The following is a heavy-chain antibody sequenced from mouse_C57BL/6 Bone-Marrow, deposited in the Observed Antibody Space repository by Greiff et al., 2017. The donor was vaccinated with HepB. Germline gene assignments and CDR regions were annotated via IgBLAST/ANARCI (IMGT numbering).Heavy chain of an antibody. Sequence: EVKVEESGGGLVKPGGSLKLSCAASGFTFSDYGMHWVRQAPEKGLEWVAYISSGSSTIYYADTVKGRFTISRDNAKNTLFLQMTSLRSEDTAMYYCASPYYGSYYFDYWGQGTTLTVSS. J-gene: IGHJ2*01. V-gene: IGHV5-17*01. CDR3: ASPYYGSYYFDY. D-gene: IGHD1-1*01. CDR1: GFTFSDYG. CDR2: ISSGSSTI.